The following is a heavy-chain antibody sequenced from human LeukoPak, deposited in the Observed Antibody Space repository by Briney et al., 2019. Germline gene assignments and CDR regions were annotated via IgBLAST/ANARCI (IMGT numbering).Heavy chain of an antibody. V-gene: IGHV3-11*01. CDR1: GFTFSDYY. J-gene: IGHJ6*02. Sequence: GGSLRLPCAASGFTFSDYYMSWIRQAPGKGLEWVSNIRSSGSTVYYADSVKGRFTISRDNAKNSLYLQMNSLRAEDTAVYYCAKDIRGATVTDYGMDVWGQGTTVTVSS. D-gene: IGHD4-17*01. CDR2: IRSSGSTV. CDR3: AKDIRGATVTDYGMDV.